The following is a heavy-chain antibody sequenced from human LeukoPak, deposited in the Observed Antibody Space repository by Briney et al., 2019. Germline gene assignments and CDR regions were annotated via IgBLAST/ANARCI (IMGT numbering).Heavy chain of an antibody. D-gene: IGHD5-24*01. Sequence: SETLSLTCTVSGGSLSSSSYYCGWVRPPPGEGLEWVGCISDSGSTYYNPSLKSRVTISVDTSKNQFSLKLSSVTAAETAVYYCAREGRYRYGYNEYHSYMDIWGKGTTVTVSS. CDR1: GGSLSSSSYY. CDR2: ISDSGST. V-gene: IGHV4-39*07. CDR3: AREGRYRYGYNEYHSYMDI. J-gene: IGHJ6*03.